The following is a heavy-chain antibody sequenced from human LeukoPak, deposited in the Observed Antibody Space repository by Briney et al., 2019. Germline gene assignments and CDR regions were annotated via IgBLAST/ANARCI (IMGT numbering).Heavy chain of an antibody. CDR1: GFTFSSYE. Sequence: PGGSLRLSCAASGFTFSSYEMNWVRQAPGKGLEWVSYISSSGSTIYYADSVKGRFTISRDNAKNSLYLQMNSLRAEDTAVYYCARAGEYDSSWYYFDYWAREPWSPSPQ. CDR3: ARAGEYDSSWYYFDY. D-gene: IGHD6-13*01. CDR2: ISSSGSTI. V-gene: IGHV3-48*03. J-gene: IGHJ4*02.